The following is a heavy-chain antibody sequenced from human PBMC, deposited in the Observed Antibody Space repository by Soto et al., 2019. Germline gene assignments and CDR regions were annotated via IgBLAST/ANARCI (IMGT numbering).Heavy chain of an antibody. J-gene: IGHJ4*02. CDR2: ISSSSSYI. V-gene: IGHV3-21*01. D-gene: IGHD1-26*01. CDR1: GFTFSSYS. Sequence: GGSLRLSCAASGFTFSSYSMNWVRQAPGKGLEWVSSISSSSSYIYYADSVKGRFTISRDNAKNSLYLQMNSLRAEDTAVYYCARDRVGATGTDYWGQGTLVTVS. CDR3: ARDRVGATGTDY.